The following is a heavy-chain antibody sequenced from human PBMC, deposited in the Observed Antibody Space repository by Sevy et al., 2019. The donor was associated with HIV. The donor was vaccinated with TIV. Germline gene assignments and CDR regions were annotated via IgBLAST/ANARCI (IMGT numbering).Heavy chain of an antibody. Sequence: SETLSLTCTVSGGSISSYYWSWIRQPPGKGLEWIGYIYYSGSTNYNPSLKSRVTISVDTSKNKFSLKLSSVTAADTAVYYCARDGCSSTSCYDNYYYGMDVWGQGTTVTVSS. CDR1: GGSISSYY. J-gene: IGHJ6*02. CDR3: ARDGCSSTSCYDNYYYGMDV. V-gene: IGHV4-59*01. D-gene: IGHD2-2*01. CDR2: IYYSGST.